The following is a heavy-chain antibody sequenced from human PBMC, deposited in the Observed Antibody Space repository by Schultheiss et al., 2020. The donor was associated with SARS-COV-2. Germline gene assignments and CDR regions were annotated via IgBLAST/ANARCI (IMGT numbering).Heavy chain of an antibody. J-gene: IGHJ6*02. D-gene: IGHD3-9*01. CDR2: ISYDGSNK. V-gene: IGHV3-30*03. Sequence: GGSLRLSCAASGFTFSSYGMHWVRQAPGKGLEWVAVISYDGSNKYYADSVKGRFTISRDNAKNTLYLQMNSLRAEDTAVYYCARDSFLDWLSRLRIGVHYYYYGMDVWGQGTTVTVSS. CDR1: GFTFSSYG. CDR3: ARDSFLDWLSRLRIGVHYYYYGMDV.